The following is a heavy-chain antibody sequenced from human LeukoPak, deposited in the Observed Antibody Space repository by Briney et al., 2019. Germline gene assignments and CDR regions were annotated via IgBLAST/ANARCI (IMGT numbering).Heavy chain of an antibody. Sequence: PEASVKVSCKASGYTFTGYYMHWVRQAPGQGLEWMGRINPNSGGTNYAQKFQGRVTMTRDTSISTAYMELSRLRSDDTAVYYCAREGIVGVTDLDYWGQGTLVTVSS. CDR3: AREGIVGVTDLDY. D-gene: IGHD1-26*01. J-gene: IGHJ4*02. CDR2: INPNSGGT. CDR1: GYTFTGYY. V-gene: IGHV1-2*06.